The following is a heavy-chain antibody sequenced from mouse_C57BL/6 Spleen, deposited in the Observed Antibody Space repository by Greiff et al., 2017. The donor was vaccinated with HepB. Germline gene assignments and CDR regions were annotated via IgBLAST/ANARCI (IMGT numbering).Heavy chain of an antibody. D-gene: IGHD1-1*01. CDR1: GYAFSSSW. CDR3: APIYYSEGAMDY. Sequence: VQLQQSGPELVKPGASVKISCKASGYAFSSSWMNWVKQRPGKGLEWIGRIYPGDGDTNYNGKFKGKATLTADKSSSTAYMQLSSLTSEDSAVYFCAPIYYSEGAMDYWGQGTSVTVSS. CDR2: IYPGDGDT. J-gene: IGHJ4*01. V-gene: IGHV1-82*01.